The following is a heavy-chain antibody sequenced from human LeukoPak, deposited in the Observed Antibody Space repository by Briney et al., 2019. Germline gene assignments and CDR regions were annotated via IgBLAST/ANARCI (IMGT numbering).Heavy chain of an antibody. CDR2: VSGSGGRT. J-gene: IGHJ5*02. CDR3: APDPKNGVSDR. V-gene: IGHV3-23*01. CDR1: GFAFSNYA. Sequence: SGGSLRLSCAASGFAFSNYAMTWVRQAPGKGLEWVSIVSGSGGRTFYADSVKGRFTISRDNSKNTLYLQLNSLRADDTAIYYCAPDPKNGVSDRWGRGTLVTVSS. D-gene: IGHD2-8*01.